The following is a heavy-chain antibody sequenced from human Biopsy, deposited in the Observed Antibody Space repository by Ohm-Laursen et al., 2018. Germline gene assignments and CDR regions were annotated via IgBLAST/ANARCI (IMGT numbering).Heavy chain of an antibody. J-gene: IGHJ4*02. CDR3: ARDSTINTVTTADY. Sequence: SLRLSCSASGFTFSDYGMHWVRQAPGKGLEWLAVIRYDGSNKYYGDSVQGRFTISRDNSKNTVYLQMNSLRAEDTAIYYCARDSTINTVTTADYWGQGTLVTVSS. V-gene: IGHV3-33*01. CDR1: GFTFSDYG. CDR2: IRYDGSNK. D-gene: IGHD4-11*01.